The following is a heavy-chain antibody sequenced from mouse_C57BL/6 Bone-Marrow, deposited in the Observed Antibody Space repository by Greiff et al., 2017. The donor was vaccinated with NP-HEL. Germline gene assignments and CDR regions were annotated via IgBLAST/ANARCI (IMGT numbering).Heavy chain of an antibody. D-gene: IGHD1-1*01. CDR3: AKHHYGRSLFDY. CDR1: GFSLTSYG. V-gene: IGHV2-3*01. Sequence: QVQLKESGPGLVAPSQSLSITCTVSGFSLTSYGVSWVRQPPGKGLEWLGVIWGDGSTNYHSALISRLSVRKDHSKSQVILKLNSLQTDTTATSYWAKHHYGRSLFDYWGQGTTLTVSS. CDR2: IWGDGST. J-gene: IGHJ2*01.